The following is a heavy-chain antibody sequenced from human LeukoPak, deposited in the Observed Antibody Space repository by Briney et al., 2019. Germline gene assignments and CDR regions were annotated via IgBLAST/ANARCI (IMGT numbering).Heavy chain of an antibody. CDR2: ISAYDGNT. CDR3: ARMGIAARDNWFDP. J-gene: IGHJ5*02. Sequence: ASVNVSCKASGYTFTSYGISWVRQATGQGLERMGWISAYDGNTNYAQKLQGRVTMTTDTSTSTAYMELRSLRSDDTAVYYCARMGIAARDNWFDPWGQGTLVTVSS. D-gene: IGHD6-6*01. CDR1: GYTFTSYG. V-gene: IGHV1-18*01.